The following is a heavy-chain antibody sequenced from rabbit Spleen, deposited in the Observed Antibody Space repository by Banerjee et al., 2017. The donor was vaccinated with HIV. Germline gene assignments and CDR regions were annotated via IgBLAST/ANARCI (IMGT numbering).Heavy chain of an antibody. D-gene: IGHD8-1*01. CDR1: GFSFSSSYW. Sequence: QEQLEESGGDLVKPEGSLTLTCTASGFSFSSSYWICWVRQAPGKGLEWIACIYAGSSGSTYYASWVNGRFTISKTSSTTVTLQMTSLTAADTATYFCVRSPGGSANLWGPGTLVTVS. CDR2: IYAGSSGST. V-gene: IGHV1S45*01. CDR3: VRSPGGSANL. J-gene: IGHJ4*01.